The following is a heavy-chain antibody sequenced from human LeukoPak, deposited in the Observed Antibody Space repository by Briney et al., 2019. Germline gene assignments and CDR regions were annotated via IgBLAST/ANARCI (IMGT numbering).Heavy chain of an antibody. J-gene: IGHJ6*02. Sequence: SETLSLTCTVSGDSINSLDLWSWVRQPPGKGLEWIGEMYLSGTTHSNPSVKSRVTISVDTSKNQFSLKLSSVTAADTAVYYCARYSPPSPDYYYYYGMDVWGQGTTVTVSS. CDR3: ARYSPPSPDYYYYYGMDV. D-gene: IGHD2-21*01. V-gene: IGHV4-4*02. CDR2: MYLSGTT. CDR1: GDSINSLDL.